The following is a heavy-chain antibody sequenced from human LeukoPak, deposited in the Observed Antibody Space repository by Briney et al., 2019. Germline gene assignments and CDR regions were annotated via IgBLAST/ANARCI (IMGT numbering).Heavy chain of an antibody. CDR2: ISSSSSTI. V-gene: IGHV3-48*01. Sequence: QSGGSLRLSCAASGFTFSSYSMNWVRQAPGKGLEWVSYISSSSSTIYYADSVKGRFTISRDNAKNSLYLQMNSLRAEDTAVYYCARDGGSLIDYWGQGTLVTVSS. D-gene: IGHD1-26*01. J-gene: IGHJ4*02. CDR1: GFTFSSYS. CDR3: ARDGGSLIDY.